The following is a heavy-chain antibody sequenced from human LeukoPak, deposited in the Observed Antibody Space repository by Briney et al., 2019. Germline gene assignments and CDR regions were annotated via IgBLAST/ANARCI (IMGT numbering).Heavy chain of an antibody. V-gene: IGHV3-33*03. CDR2: IWYDGSNE. CDR1: GFTFSSYG. J-gene: IGHJ5*02. D-gene: IGHD3-10*01. Sequence: PGRSLRLSCAASGFTFSSYGMHWVRQAPGKGLEWVAVIWYDGSNEHYADSVKGRFTISRDNSRNTLYLQMNSLRVEDTAVYYCARAHMVRGPGVWWFDPWGQGTLVTVSS. CDR3: ARAHMVRGPGVWWFDP.